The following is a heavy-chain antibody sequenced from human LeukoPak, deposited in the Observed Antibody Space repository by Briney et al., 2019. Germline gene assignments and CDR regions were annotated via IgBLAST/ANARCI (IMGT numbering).Heavy chain of an antibody. J-gene: IGHJ6*02. CDR3: ARGSSSSWYRFNHYGMDV. V-gene: IGHV7-4-1*02. D-gene: IGHD6-13*01. Sequence: ASVKVSCKASGYTFTSYAMNWVRQAPGQGLEWMGWINTNTGNPTYAQGFTGRFVFSLDTSVSTAYLQISSLKAEDTAVYYCARGSSSSWYRFNHYGMDVWGQGTTVTVSS. CDR2: INTNTGNP. CDR1: GYTFTSYA.